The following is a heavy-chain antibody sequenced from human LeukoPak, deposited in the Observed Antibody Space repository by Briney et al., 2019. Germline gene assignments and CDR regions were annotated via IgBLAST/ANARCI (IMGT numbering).Heavy chain of an antibody. CDR1: GGSLSSGDYY. CDR2: IYYSGST. V-gene: IGHV4-30-4*01. CDR3: ARGGRGYCSSTSCYSDDAFDI. Sequence: SQTLSLTCTVSGGSLSSGDYYWSWIRQPPGKGLEWIGYIYYSGSTYYNPSLKSRVTISVDTSKNQFSLKLSSVTAADSAVYYCARGGRGYCSSTSCYSDDAFDIWGQGTMVTVSS. J-gene: IGHJ3*02. D-gene: IGHD2-2*01.